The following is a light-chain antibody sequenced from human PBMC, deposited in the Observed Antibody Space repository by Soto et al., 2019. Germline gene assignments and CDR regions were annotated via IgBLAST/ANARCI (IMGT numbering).Light chain of an antibody. CDR3: QQYGSSPRT. CDR1: QSVSSTY. CDR2: GAS. Sequence: DIVLTQSPGTLSLSPGQGATLSFRASQSVSSTYVAWYQQKPGQAPRLLIYGASSRATGIPDRFSGSGSGTDFTLTIRRLEPEDFAVYYCQQYGSSPRTFGQGTKVDIK. V-gene: IGKV3-20*01. J-gene: IGKJ1*01.